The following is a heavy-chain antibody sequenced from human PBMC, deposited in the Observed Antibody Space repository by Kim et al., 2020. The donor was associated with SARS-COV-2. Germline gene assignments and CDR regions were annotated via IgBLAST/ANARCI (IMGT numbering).Heavy chain of an antibody. CDR2: IRSKANSYAT. V-gene: IGHV3-73*01. CDR1: GFTFGDSP. Sequence: GGSLRLSCAASGFTFGDSPIHWVRQASGRGLEWVGRIRSKANSYATGYAASVKGRFTISRDDSKNTAYLQLSSLKTEDTDVYYCTRLPGTTLAFGAAFDIWGPRTLVSASP. CDR3: TRLPGTTLAFGAAFDI. D-gene: IGHD1-1*01. J-gene: IGHJ3*02.